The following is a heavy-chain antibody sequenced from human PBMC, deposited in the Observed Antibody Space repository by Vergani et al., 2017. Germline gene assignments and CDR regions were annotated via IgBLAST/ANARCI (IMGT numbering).Heavy chain of an antibody. CDR2: DDPEDGET. CDR3: ATPQTVTTGGMEV. D-gene: IGHD4-17*01. Sequence: EVQLVQSGAEVKKPGATMKISCKVSGYTFTDHYMHWVKQAPGKGLEWMGLDDPEDGETIYAEKFKGRVTIAADTSIDTAHLELSSLRSEDTAVYYCATPQTVTTGGMEVWGQGTTVIVSS. J-gene: IGHJ6*02. CDR1: GYTFTDHY. V-gene: IGHV1-69-2*01.